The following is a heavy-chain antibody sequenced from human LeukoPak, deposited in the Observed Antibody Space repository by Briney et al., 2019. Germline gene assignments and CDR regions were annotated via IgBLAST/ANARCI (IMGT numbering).Heavy chain of an antibody. D-gene: IGHD6-6*01. CDR1: GCTFSSHW. CDR3: ATGRAAHLFDY. Sequence: GGSLRLSCAAPGCTFSSHWMIWVRQAPGKGLEWVANVKQDGSEKYYVDSVKGRFTISRVNAKNSLYLQMNSLRVEDTAVYYCATGRAAHLFDYWGQGTLVTVSS. V-gene: IGHV3-7*01. CDR2: VKQDGSEK. J-gene: IGHJ4*02.